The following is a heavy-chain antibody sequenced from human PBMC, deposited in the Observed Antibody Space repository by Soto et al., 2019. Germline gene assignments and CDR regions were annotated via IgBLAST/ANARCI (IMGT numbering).Heavy chain of an antibody. J-gene: IGHJ4*02. CDR3: ARGRGYYYDSSGYRPKYYFDY. V-gene: IGHV4-34*01. CDR1: GGSFSGYY. Sequence: SETLSLTCAVYGGSFSGYYWSWIRQPPGKGLEWIGEINHSGSTNYNPSLKSRVTISVDTSKNQFSLKLSSVTAADTAVYYCARGRGYYYDSSGYRPKYYFDYWGQGTLVTVSS. CDR2: INHSGST. D-gene: IGHD3-22*01.